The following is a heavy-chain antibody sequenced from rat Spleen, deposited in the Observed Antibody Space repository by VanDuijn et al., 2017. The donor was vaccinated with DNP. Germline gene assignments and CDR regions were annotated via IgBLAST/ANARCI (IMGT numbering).Heavy chain of an antibody. CDR2: IIYDGSRT. V-gene: IGHV5S10*01. J-gene: IGHJ1*01. CDR1: GFTFSDYN. CDR3: ATDRGYYWYFDF. Sequence: EVQLVESGGGLVQPGRSLKLSCAASGFTFSDYNMAWVRQAPKKGLEWVATIIYDGSRTYYRDSVKGRFTISRDNAKSTLYLQMDSLRSEDTATYYCATDRGYYWYFDFWGPGTMVTVAS. D-gene: IGHD4-3*01.